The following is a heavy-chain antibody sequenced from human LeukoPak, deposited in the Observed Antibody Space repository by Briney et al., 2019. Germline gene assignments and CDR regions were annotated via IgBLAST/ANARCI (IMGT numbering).Heavy chain of an antibody. CDR1: GGTFSSYA. Sequence: SVKVSCKASGGTFSSYAISWVRQAPGQGLEWMGGIIPIFGTANYAQKFQGRVTITADESTSTAYMELSSLRSEDTAVYYCASTPDTATKLLYYYYMDVWGKGTTVTVSS. J-gene: IGHJ6*03. D-gene: IGHD5-18*01. CDR3: ASTPDTATKLLYYYYMDV. CDR2: IIPIFGTA. V-gene: IGHV1-69*01.